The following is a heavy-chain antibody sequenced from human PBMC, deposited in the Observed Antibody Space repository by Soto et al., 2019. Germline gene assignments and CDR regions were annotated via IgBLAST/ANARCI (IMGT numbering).Heavy chain of an antibody. D-gene: IGHD3-10*01. V-gene: IGHV3-23*01. CDR2: LSGSGGST. CDR3: AKHRYGSGSYAGDY. J-gene: IGHJ4*02. CDR1: GFTFSTYV. Sequence: EVQLLESGGGLVQPGGSLRLSCAASGFTFSTYVMSWVRQAPGKGLEWVSGLSGSGGSTNYADSVKGRFTISRDNSMNTLYLQMSSLRAEDTAVYYCAKHRYGSGSYAGDYWGQGTLVTVSS.